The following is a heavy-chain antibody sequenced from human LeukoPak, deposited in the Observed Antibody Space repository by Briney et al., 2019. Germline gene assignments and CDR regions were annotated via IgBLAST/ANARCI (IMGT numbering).Heavy chain of an antibody. CDR1: GFTFSSYS. D-gene: IGHD2-2*01. J-gene: IGHJ4*02. CDR2: ISSSSSYI. CDR3: AKDSTVVPAAGGKDY. V-gene: IGHV3-21*01. Sequence: GGSLRLSCAASGFTFSSYSMNWVRQAPGKGLEWVSSISSSSSYIYYADSVKGRFTISRDNAKNSLYLQMNSLRAEDAAVYYCAKDSTVVPAAGGKDYWGQGTLVTVSS.